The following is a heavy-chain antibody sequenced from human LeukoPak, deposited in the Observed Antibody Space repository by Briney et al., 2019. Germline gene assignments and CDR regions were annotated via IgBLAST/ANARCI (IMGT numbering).Heavy chain of an antibody. J-gene: IGHJ4*02. D-gene: IGHD2-2*01. Sequence: GGSLRLSCAASGFTFTTYAMHWVRQAPGKGLEWVAVISYDGSNKYYADSVKGRFTISRDNSKDTLYLQMNSLRPEDTTVYYCARDSPYCSSTSCSDYWGQGTLVTVSS. V-gene: IGHV3-30-3*01. CDR3: ARDSPYCSSTSCSDY. CDR2: ISYDGSNK. CDR1: GFTFTTYA.